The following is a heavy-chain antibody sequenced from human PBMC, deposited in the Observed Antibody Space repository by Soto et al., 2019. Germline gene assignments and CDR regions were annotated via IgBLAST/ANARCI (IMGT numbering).Heavy chain of an antibody. J-gene: IGHJ4*02. D-gene: IGHD1-1*01. CDR3: ARWGNWKVADY. V-gene: IGHV3-33*01. CDR2: IRYDGSEK. Sequence: QVQLVQSGGGVVQPGRSLRLSCAASGFTFSSHGMHWVRQAPGKGLEWVAVIRYDGSEKYYGDSVKGRFTISRDNSKNTLYLQMNSLRGEDTAVYYCARWGNWKVADYWGQGTLVTVSS. CDR1: GFTFSSHG.